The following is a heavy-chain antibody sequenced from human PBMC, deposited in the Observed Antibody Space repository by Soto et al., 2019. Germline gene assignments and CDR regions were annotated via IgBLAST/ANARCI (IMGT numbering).Heavy chain of an antibody. CDR2: SIPILGIA. Sequence: QVQLVPSGAEVKKPGSSVTVSCQASGGHFSSYTLSWVLQAPGPGLEWIGRSIPILGIANYAQKFQGIVTITANKSTSTAYMELSIMRSEDTAVYYCARGEGGTYSSYWGQGTLVTVSS. CDR1: GGHFSSYT. J-gene: IGHJ4*02. CDR3: ARGEGGTYSSY. V-gene: IGHV1-69*02. D-gene: IGHD6-13*01.